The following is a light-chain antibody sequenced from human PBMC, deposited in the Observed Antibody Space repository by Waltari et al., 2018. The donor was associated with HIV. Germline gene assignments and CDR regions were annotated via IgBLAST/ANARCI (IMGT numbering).Light chain of an antibody. CDR1: SGSIGSNY. CDR3: QSYDSNTRI. CDR2: EED. Sequence: FMLTQPRSVSESPGQTVTISCTRSSGSIGSNYVQWYQQRPGSYPTTVIYEEDQRASGVPGRFSVSIDRSSSSASLTISGLMTEDEADYYGQSYDSNTRIFGTGTKVTVL. J-gene: IGLJ1*01. V-gene: IGLV6-57*01.